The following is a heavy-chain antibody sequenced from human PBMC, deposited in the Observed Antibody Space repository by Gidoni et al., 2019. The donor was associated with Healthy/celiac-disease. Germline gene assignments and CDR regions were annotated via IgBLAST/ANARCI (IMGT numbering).Heavy chain of an antibody. V-gene: IGHV3-30*18. Sequence: QVQLVASGGVVVQPGRSLRLSCAASGFTFSSYGMHWVRQAPGKGLEWVAVISYDGSNKYYADSVKGRFTISRDNSKNTLYLQMNSLRAEDTAVYYCANTLGATSYYYYGMDVWGQGTTVTVSS. J-gene: IGHJ6*02. CDR2: ISYDGSNK. CDR1: GFTFSSYG. CDR3: ANTLGATSYYYYGMDV. D-gene: IGHD1-26*01.